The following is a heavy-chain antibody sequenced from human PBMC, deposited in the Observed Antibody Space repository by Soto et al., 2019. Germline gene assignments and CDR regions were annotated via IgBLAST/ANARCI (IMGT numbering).Heavy chain of an antibody. V-gene: IGHV1-69*01. CDR1: GGTFSSYA. J-gene: IGHJ5*02. CDR2: IIPICGTA. Sequence: QVQLVQSGAEVKKPGSSVKVSCKASGGTFSSYAISWVRQAPGQGLEWMGGIIPICGTANYAQKFRGRVTITADESTSTAYMELSSLRSEDTAVDYCAREDNYAFWSGSTPDNWFDPWGQGTLVTVSS. CDR3: AREDNYAFWSGSTPDNWFDP. D-gene: IGHD3-3*01.